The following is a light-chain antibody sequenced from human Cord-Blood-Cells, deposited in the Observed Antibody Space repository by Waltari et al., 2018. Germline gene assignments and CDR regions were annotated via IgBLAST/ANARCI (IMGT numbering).Light chain of an antibody. J-gene: IGLJ2*01. V-gene: IGLV1-47*01. Sequence: QSVLTQPPSASGTPGQRATISCSGSSSTRGSNCVYWYQQLPGTAPKLLIYRNNQRPSGVPDRFSGSKSGTSASLDISGLRSEDEADYYCAAWDDSLSGVVFGGGTKLTVL. CDR1: SSTRGSNC. CDR2: RNN. CDR3: AAWDDSLSGVV.